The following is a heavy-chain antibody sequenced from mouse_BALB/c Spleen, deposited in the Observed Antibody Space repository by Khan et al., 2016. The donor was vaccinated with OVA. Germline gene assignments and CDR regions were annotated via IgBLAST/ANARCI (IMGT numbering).Heavy chain of an antibody. CDR3: TRTEIHYYGSYAMDY. CDR1: GFNIKDTY. J-gene: IGHJ4*01. Sequence: VRLQQSGAELVKPGASVKLSCTASGFNIKDTYIHWVKQRPEQGLEWIGRIDPEFGNTKYDPKFQDKATIIADTSTNTAYLPLSSLTSEDTAVYFCTRTEIHYYGSYAMDYWGQGTSVTVSS. D-gene: IGHD1-2*01. CDR2: IDPEFGNT. V-gene: IGHV14-3*02.